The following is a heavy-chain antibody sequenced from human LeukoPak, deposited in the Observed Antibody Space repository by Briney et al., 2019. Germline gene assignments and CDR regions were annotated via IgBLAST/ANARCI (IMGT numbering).Heavy chain of an antibody. J-gene: IGHJ5*02. Sequence: SETLSLTCAVYGGSFSGYYWSWIRQPPGKGLEWIGEINHSGSTNYNPSLKSRVTISVDTSKDQFSLKLSSVTAADTAVYYCARGPPVGWFDPWGQGTLVTVSS. CDR1: GGSFSGYY. CDR3: ARGPPVGWFDP. CDR2: INHSGST. V-gene: IGHV4-34*01. D-gene: IGHD1-26*01.